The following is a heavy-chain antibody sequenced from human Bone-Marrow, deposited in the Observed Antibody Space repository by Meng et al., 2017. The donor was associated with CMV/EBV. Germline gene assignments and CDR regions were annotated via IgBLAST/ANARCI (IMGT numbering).Heavy chain of an antibody. D-gene: IGHD2-15*01. Sequence: QGQVVQSGAEVKKPGSSVKVSCKASGGTFSSYAISWVRQAPGQGLEWMGGIIPIFGTANYAQKFQGRVTITADESTSTAYMELRSLRSDDTAVYYCARVTVLGVVVAAGWFDPWGQGTLVTVSS. CDR2: IIPIFGTA. J-gene: IGHJ5*02. CDR3: ARVTVLGVVVAAGWFDP. CDR1: GGTFSSYA. V-gene: IGHV1-69*12.